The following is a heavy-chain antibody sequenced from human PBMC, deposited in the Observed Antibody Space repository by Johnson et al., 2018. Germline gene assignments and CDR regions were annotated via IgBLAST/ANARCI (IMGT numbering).Heavy chain of an antibody. Sequence: VQLVQSGGGLVQPGGSLRLSCVASGFTFRNYAMSWVRQAPGKGLEWVSTLSMSGANTYYADSVRGRFTISRDNLKNTLVLQMNSLRVEGTAVFYCAGDYYMGVWGKGTTVTGSS. CDR1: GFTFRNYA. CDR3: AGDYYMGV. CDR2: LSMSGANT. J-gene: IGHJ6*03. V-gene: IGHV3-23*04.